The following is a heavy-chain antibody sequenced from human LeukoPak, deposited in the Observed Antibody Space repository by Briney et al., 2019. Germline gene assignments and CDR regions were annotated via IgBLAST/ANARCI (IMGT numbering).Heavy chain of an antibody. CDR1: GYTFTSYG. J-gene: IGHJ4*02. V-gene: IGHV1-18*01. Sequence: ASVKVSRKASGYTFTSYGISWVRQAPGQGLEWMGWISAYNGNTNYAQKLQGRVTMTTDTSTSTAYMELRSLRSDDTAVYYCARGETDTAMVTVDYWGQGTLVTVSS. CDR2: ISAYNGNT. D-gene: IGHD5-18*01. CDR3: ARGETDTAMVTVDY.